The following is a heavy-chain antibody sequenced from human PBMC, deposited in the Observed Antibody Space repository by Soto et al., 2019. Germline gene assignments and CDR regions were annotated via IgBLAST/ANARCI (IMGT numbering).Heavy chain of an antibody. CDR1: GFTFSSYA. CDR3: AKERLIQLWPHYYYYGMDV. CDR2: ISGSGGST. D-gene: IGHD5-18*01. J-gene: IGHJ6*02. V-gene: IGHV3-23*01. Sequence: GGSLRLFCAASGFTFSSYAMSWVRQAPGKGLEWVSAISGSGGSTYYADSVKGRFTISRDNSKNTLYLQMNSLRAEDTAVYYCAKERLIQLWPHYYYYGMDVWGQGTTVTV.